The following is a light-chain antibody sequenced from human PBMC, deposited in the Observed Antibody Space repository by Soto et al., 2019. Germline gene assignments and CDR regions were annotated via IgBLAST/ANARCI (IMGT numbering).Light chain of an antibody. CDR1: QSISSY. Sequence: DIQITQSPSSLSASVLDRVTLTFLASQSISSYLNWYQQKPGKAPKLLIYAASSLQSGVPSRFSGSGSGTDFTLTISSLQPEDFATYYCQQANSFPLTFGGGTKVDIK. CDR2: AAS. CDR3: QQANSFPLT. J-gene: IGKJ4*01. V-gene: IGKV1-39*01.